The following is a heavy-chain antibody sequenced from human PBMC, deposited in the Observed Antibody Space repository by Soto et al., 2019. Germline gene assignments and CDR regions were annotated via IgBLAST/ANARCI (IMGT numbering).Heavy chain of an antibody. D-gene: IGHD6-13*01. CDR1: GGSINSGGYY. V-gene: IGHV4-31*03. J-gene: IGHJ4*02. CDR2: MYYSGST. CDR3: ARCYRQSGYSSSWVFDY. Sequence: QVQLRESGPGLVKPSQTLSLTCTVSGGSINSGGYYWNWIRQHPGKGLEWIGYMYYSGSTYYNPFLRSRFIISADTSENHFSLKLSSVTAPDTAVYFCARCYRQSGYSSSWVFDYWGPGTLVNVSS.